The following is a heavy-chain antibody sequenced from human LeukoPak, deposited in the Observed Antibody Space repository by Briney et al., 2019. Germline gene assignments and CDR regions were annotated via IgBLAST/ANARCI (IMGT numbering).Heavy chain of an antibody. CDR1: GFTFSSYA. Sequence: PGGSLRLSCAASGFTFSSYAMSWVRQAPGKGLEWVSAISGSGDSTFDADSVKGQFTISRDNSKNTLYLQMNSLRAEDTAVYYCARSIAVSPGYYYGMDVWGQGTTVTVSS. CDR3: ARSIAVSPGYYYGMDV. CDR2: ISGSGDST. V-gene: IGHV3-23*01. D-gene: IGHD6-19*01. J-gene: IGHJ6*02.